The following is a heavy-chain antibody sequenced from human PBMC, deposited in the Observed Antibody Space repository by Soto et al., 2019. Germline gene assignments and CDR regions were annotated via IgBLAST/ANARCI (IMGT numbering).Heavy chain of an antibody. Sequence: GVSLRLSCAASGFIFSTYAMSCVRQAPGKGLEWVSAISTSVGSTYYTESVKGRFTISRANSKNTRYLQMNSLRAEDTAVYYFAKGGQSYDYWGQGTLVTVSS. V-gene: IGHV3-23*01. CDR2: ISTSVGST. CDR1: GFIFSTYA. D-gene: IGHD3-10*01. J-gene: IGHJ4*02. CDR3: AKGGQSYDY.